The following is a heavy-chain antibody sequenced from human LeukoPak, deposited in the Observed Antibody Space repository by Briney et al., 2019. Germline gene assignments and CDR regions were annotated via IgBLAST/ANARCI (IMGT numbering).Heavy chain of an antibody. CDR3: ATQDGYKAY. D-gene: IGHD5-24*01. J-gene: IGHJ4*02. V-gene: IGHV4-39*01. Sequence: SETLSLTCSVSGGSMSSGTYSRGWIRQPPGKGLEWIGSVHYTGTTYYNPSLRSRVTISVDTSKNQFSLKLTSVTAADTAVYYCATQDGYKAYWGQGTLVTVSS. CDR2: VHYTGTT. CDR1: GGSMSSGTYS.